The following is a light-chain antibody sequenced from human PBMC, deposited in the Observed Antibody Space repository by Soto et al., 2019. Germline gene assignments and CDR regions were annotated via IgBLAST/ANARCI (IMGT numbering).Light chain of an antibody. V-gene: IGLV2-14*03. Sequence: QSALTQPASVSGSPGQSITISCTGTSSDIGDFDYVSWYQQHPGTAPKLMIYKVTDRPSGVSNRFSGSKSGNTASLTISGLQAEDEAVYHCSSYTLSGTLIFGGGTKLTVL. J-gene: IGLJ2*01. CDR3: SSYTLSGTLI. CDR2: KVT. CDR1: SSDIGDFDY.